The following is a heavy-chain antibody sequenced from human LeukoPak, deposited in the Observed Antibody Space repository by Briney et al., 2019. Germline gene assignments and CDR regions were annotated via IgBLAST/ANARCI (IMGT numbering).Heavy chain of an antibody. Sequence: PGGSLRLSCAASGFTFSSYAFIWVRQSPERGLQWVSSITGSGAGTNYADSVKGRFTISRDNSKNTLYLQMNSLRAEDTAVYYCARARSPAGYSSGWYKAPLGYWGQGTLVTVSS. CDR1: GFTFSSYA. J-gene: IGHJ4*02. D-gene: IGHD6-19*01. V-gene: IGHV3-23*01. CDR3: ARARSPAGYSSGWYKAPLGY. CDR2: ITGSGAGT.